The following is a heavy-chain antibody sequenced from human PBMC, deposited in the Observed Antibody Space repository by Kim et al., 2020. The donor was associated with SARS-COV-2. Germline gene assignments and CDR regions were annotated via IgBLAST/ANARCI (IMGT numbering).Heavy chain of an antibody. J-gene: IGHJ4*02. V-gene: IGHV4-31*03. Sequence: SETLSLTCTVSGGSISSGGYYWSWIRQHPGKGLEWIGYIYYSGSTYYNPSLKSRVTISVDTSKNQFSLKLSSVTAADTAVYYCARGGNRGGYALQDYWGQGTLVTVSS. D-gene: IGHD5-12*01. CDR2: IYYSGST. CDR3: ARGGNRGGYALQDY. CDR1: GGSISSGGYY.